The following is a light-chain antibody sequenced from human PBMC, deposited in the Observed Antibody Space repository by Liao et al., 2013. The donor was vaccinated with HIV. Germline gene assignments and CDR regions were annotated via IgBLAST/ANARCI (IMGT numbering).Light chain of an antibody. Sequence: SYDLTQPPSVSVAPGKTASITCGGNNIGSKSVHWYQQKPGQAPVVVIYYDNDRPSGIPERFSGSNSGNTATLSISRVEAGDEADYYCQVWDSTSDRYVFGTGTRVTVL. CDR3: QVWDSTSDRYV. J-gene: IGLJ1*01. CDR1: NIGSKS. CDR2: YDN. V-gene: IGLV3-21*04.